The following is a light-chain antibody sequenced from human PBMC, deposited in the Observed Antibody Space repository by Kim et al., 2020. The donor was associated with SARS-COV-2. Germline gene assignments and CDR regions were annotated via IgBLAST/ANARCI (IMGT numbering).Light chain of an antibody. J-gene: IGLJ3*02. Sequence: SYELTQPPSVSVSPGQTASITCSGDKFGDKYVCWYQQKPGQSPVLVIYQDNKRPSGIPERFSGSNSGNTATLTISGTQTLDEADYYCQAWDVNWVFGGGTQLTVL. CDR3: QAWDVNWV. CDR1: KFGDKY. V-gene: IGLV3-1*01. CDR2: QDN.